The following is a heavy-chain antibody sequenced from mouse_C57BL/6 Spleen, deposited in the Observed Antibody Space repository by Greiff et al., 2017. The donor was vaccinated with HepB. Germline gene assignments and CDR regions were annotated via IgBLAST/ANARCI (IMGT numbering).Heavy chain of an antibody. Sequence: VQLQQSGPELVKPGASVKISCKASGYAFSSSWMNWVQQRPGKGLEWIGRIYPGDGDTNYNGKFKGKATLTADKSSSTAYMQLSSLTSEDSAVYFCARRGVYYDYDVYYFDYWGQGATLTVSS. CDR1: GYAFSSSW. CDR3: ARRGVYYDYDVYYFDY. CDR2: IYPGDGDT. V-gene: IGHV1-82*01. J-gene: IGHJ2*01. D-gene: IGHD2-4*01.